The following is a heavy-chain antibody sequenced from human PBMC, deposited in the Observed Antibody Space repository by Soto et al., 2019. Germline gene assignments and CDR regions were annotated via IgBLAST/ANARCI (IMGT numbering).Heavy chain of an antibody. J-gene: IGHJ6*02. CDR1: GGSISSYY. CDR2: IYYSGST. D-gene: IGHD5-12*01. Sequence: LETLSLTCTVSGGSISSYYWSWIRQPPGKGLEWIGYIYYSGSTNYDPSLKSRVTISVDTSKNQFSLKLSSVTAADTAVYYCARGIEMATIWGYYYGMDVWGQGTTVTV. CDR3: ARGIEMATIWGYYYGMDV. V-gene: IGHV4-59*01.